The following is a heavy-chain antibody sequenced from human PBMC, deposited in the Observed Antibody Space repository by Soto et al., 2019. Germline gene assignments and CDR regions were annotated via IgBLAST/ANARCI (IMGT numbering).Heavy chain of an antibody. V-gene: IGHV3-7*05. D-gene: IGHD5-18*01. CDR3: ARDGSTSWYSYDYHGMDF. Sequence: EVQLVESGGGLVQPGGSLRLSCAASGFTFRTYWLSWVRQVPGKGLEWVANINLDGSEKNYVDSVKGRFTISRDNARNSLYLQMSSLRAEDTALYSCARDGSTSWYSYDYHGMDFWGQGTTVTVSS. CDR1: GFTFRTYW. J-gene: IGHJ6*02. CDR2: INLDGSEK.